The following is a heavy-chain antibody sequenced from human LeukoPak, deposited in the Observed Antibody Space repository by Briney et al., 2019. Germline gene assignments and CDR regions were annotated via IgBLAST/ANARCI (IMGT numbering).Heavy chain of an antibody. V-gene: IGHV3-23*01. CDR3: GLAPPIYDYGDYR. CDR2: VSASGGST. D-gene: IGHD4-17*01. Sequence: GGSLRLSCAASGFTFSSYAMSWVRQAPGKGLEWVSAVSASGGSTNYADSVKGRFTISRDNSKNTLYLQMNSLRAEDTAVYYCGLAPPIYDYGDYRWGQGTLVTVS. CDR1: GFTFSSYA. J-gene: IGHJ5*02.